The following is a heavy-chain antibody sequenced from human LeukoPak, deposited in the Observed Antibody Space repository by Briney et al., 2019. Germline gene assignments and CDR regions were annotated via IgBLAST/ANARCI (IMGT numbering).Heavy chain of an antibody. CDR2: IYDSGTT. Sequence: SETLSLTCTVSGASVSRYYWNWIRQPAGKGLEWIGRIYDSGTTNSNPSLKSRVTISVDTSKNQFSLKLSSVTAADTAVYYCARVDRGFGESLTPNWFDPWGQGTLVTVSS. D-gene: IGHD3-10*01. V-gene: IGHV4-4*07. J-gene: IGHJ5*02. CDR3: ARVDRGFGESLTPNWFDP. CDR1: GASVSRYY.